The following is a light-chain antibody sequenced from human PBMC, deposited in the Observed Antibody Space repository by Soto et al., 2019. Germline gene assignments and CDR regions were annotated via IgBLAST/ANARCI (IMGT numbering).Light chain of an antibody. V-gene: IGKV1-5*03. CDR2: RAS. CDR3: QQYETYSGT. CDR1: QTINTW. Sequence: DIQMTQSPSTLSASVGDRDTITCRAIQTINTWLAWYQQKPGKAPKLLIYRASNLVSGVPSRFSGSGAGTEFTLTISSVQPDDFSIYYGQQYETYSGTFGPGTKVDI. J-gene: IGKJ3*01.